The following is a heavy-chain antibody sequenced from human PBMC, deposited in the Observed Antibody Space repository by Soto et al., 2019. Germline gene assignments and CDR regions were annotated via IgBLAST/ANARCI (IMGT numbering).Heavy chain of an antibody. Sequence: QVQLVESGGGVVQPGTSLRLSCAASGFTLSSYGMHWVRQAPGKGLVWVAVLWSDGSTRYYADSVEGRFTISRDISKNTLSLLMNSLRADDTAIYYCAREVAVAGVPPGGAFQVWGQGTMVTVSS. V-gene: IGHV3-33*01. CDR2: LWSDGSTR. CDR3: AREVAVAGVPPGGAFQV. J-gene: IGHJ3*01. D-gene: IGHD6-19*01. CDR1: GFTLSSYG.